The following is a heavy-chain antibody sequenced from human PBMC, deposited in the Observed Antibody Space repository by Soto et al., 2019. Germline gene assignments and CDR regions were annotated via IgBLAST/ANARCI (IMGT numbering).Heavy chain of an antibody. V-gene: IGHV1-18*01. CDR2: ISAYNGNT. CDR3: ARSRQLWLPPYYFDY. CDR1: GYTFTSYG. D-gene: IGHD5-18*01. Sequence: QVQLVQSGAEVKKPGASVKVSCKASGYTFTSYGISWVRQAPGQGLEWMGWISAYNGNTTYAKKLQGRVTMTTDTSTSTAYMELRSLRSDDTAVYYCARSRQLWLPPYYFDYWGQGTLVTVSS. J-gene: IGHJ4*02.